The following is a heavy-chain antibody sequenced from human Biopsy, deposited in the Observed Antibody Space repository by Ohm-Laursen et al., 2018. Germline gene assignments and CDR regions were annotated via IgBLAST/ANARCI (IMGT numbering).Heavy chain of an antibody. Sequence: SLRLSCAASGFTFSTYWMTWVRQAPGKGLEWVANIKRDGNQSNHADSVKGRFTISRDNAKNSLYLQMNSLRAEDTAVYYCTRDTTYYAGTTYYDALDVWGQGTTVTVSS. CDR1: GFTFSTYW. CDR2: IKRDGNQS. CDR3: TRDTTYYAGTTYYDALDV. V-gene: IGHV3-7*01. D-gene: IGHD2/OR15-2a*01. J-gene: IGHJ3*01.